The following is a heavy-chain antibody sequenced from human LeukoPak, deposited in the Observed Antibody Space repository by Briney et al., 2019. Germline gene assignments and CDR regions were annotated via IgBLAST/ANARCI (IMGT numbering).Heavy chain of an antibody. CDR2: IYYSGST. CDR3: ARVSGFWSGFGYFDY. J-gene: IGHJ4*02. V-gene: IGHV4-61*01. Sequence: SETLSLTCTVSGGSISSSSYYWSWIRQPPGKGLEWIGYIYYSGSTNYNPSLKSRVTISVDTSKNRFSLKLSSVTAADTAVYYCARVSGFWSGFGYFDYWGQGTLVTVSS. D-gene: IGHD3-3*01. CDR1: GGSISSSSYY.